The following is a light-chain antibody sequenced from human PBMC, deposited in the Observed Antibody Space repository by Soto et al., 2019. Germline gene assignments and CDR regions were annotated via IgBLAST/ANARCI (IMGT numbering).Light chain of an antibody. J-gene: IGKJ1*01. CDR2: GAS. CDR3: QQYNNWPRT. Sequence: EIVMTQSPATLSVSPGERATLSCRASQSVSRNLAWYRQKPGQAPRLLIYGASTRATGTPARFCGSGSGTEFTLTINSLQSEDFAVYHCQQYNNWPRTFGQGTKVEIK. CDR1: QSVSRN. V-gene: IGKV3-15*01.